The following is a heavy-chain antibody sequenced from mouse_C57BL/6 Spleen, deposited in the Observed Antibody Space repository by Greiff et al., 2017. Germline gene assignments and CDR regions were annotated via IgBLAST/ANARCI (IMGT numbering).Heavy chain of an antibody. CDR3: SREGLWPDYYAMDY. Sequence: QVQLQQPGAELVKPGASVKMSCKASGYTFTSYWITWVKQRPGQGLEWIGDIYPGSGSTNYNEKFKSKATLTVDTSASTAYMQLSSLTSEDSAVYYCSREGLWPDYYAMDYWGQGTSVTVSS. CDR1: GYTFTSYW. J-gene: IGHJ4*01. D-gene: IGHD1-1*02. CDR2: IYPGSGST. V-gene: IGHV1-55*01.